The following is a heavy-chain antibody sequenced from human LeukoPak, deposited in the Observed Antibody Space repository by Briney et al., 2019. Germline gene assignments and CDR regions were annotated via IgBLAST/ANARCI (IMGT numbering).Heavy chain of an antibody. CDR2: IIPIFGTA. CDR1: GGTFSSYA. V-gene: IGHV1-69*06. J-gene: IGHJ4*02. Sequence: SVKVSCKASGGTFSSYAISWVRQAPGQGLEWMGGIIPIFGTANYAQKFQGRVTITADKSTSTAYMELSSLRSEDTAVYYCASPDYGDYRVGRIAWYYFDYWGQGTLVTVSS. CDR3: ASPDYGDYRVGRIAWYYFDY. D-gene: IGHD4-17*01.